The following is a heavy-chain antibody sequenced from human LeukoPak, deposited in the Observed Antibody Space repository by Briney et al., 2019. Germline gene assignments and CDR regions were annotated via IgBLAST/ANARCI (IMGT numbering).Heavy chain of an antibody. CDR1: GFSFNNYR. CDR3: VSFYETY. Sequence: PSGGSLRLSCVASGFSFNNYRMTWVRQAPGKGLEWVANIKQDGSEKQYVDSVKGRFAISRDNAKKSLYLQINTLRAEDTAVYYCVSFYETYWGRGTLVTVSS. J-gene: IGHJ4*02. D-gene: IGHD2-2*01. CDR2: IKQDGSEK. V-gene: IGHV3-7*01.